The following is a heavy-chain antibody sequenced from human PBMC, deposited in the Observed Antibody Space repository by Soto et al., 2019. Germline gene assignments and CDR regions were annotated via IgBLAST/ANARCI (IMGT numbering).Heavy chain of an antibody. CDR1: GGSISSGGYY. CDR2: IYYSGST. D-gene: IGHD3-10*01. V-gene: IGHV4-31*03. Sequence: QVQLQESGPGLVKPSQTLSLTCTVSGGSISSGGYYWSWIRQHPGKGLECIGYIYYSGSTYYNPSLKSRVTISVDTSKNQFSLKLSSVTAADTAVYYCARERVVRGANFDYWGQGTLVTVSS. J-gene: IGHJ4*02. CDR3: ARERVVRGANFDY.